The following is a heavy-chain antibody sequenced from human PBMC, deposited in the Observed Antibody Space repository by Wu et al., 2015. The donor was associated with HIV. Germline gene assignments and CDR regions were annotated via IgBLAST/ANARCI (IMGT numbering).Heavy chain of an antibody. CDR3: AGGGGRTSMDPFDF. CDR2: LIPMYGTA. Sequence: QVQLLQSGAEVKKPGSSVRVSCKASGATFSSYALSWVRQAPGQGLEWMGRLIPMYGTADYAHKFQGRVMITADVSTSTAYMDVSSLRSADTAVYYCAGGGGRTSMDPFDFWGQGTLVTVSS. CDR1: GATFSSYA. D-gene: IGHD5-18*01. V-gene: IGHV1-69*13. J-gene: IGHJ4*02.